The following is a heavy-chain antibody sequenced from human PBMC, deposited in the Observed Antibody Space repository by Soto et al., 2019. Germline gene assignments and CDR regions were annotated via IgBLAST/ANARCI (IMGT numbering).Heavy chain of an antibody. V-gene: IGHV3-30*18. CDR2: ISYDSSNK. Sequence: VQLLESGGGLIQPGGSLRLSCAASGFTFSYGIHWLRQAPGKGLEWVAYISYDSSNKFYGDSVKGRFTISRDNSKNTQFLQMNSLRAEDTVVYYCAKLVIGYCSGNTCDDYWGQGTLVAVS. J-gene: IGHJ4*02. CDR3: AKLVIGYCSGNTCDDY. CDR1: GFTFSYG. D-gene: IGHD2-15*01.